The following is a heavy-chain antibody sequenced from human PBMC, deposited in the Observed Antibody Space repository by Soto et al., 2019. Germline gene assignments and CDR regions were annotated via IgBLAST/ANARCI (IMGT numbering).Heavy chain of an antibody. D-gene: IGHD3-10*01. V-gene: IGHV1-18*01. CDR3: ARESRTWVDGVLGPGDY. CDR2: IRVRNGDT. CDR1: GYIFTSND. J-gene: IGHJ4*02. Sequence: QVQFVQSGAEVKEPGDSVKVSCRASGYIFTSNDITWVRQAPGQGLEWMGWIRVRNGDTHYAPKFRGRVTVTRDTSTSTAYMELRSLRSDDTAVYYCARESRTWVDGVLGPGDYWGQGTLVTVSS.